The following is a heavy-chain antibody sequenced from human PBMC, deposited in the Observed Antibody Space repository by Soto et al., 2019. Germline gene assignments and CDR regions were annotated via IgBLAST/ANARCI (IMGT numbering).Heavy chain of an antibody. CDR3: ARRSIVVVVAATRYYGMDV. J-gene: IGHJ6*02. V-gene: IGHV1-69*06. CDR2: IIPIFGTA. CDR1: GGTFSSYA. Sequence: QVQLVQSGAEVKKPGSSVKVSCKASGGTFSSYAISWVRQAPGQGLEWMGGIIPIFGTANYAQKSQGRVTITADKSTSTAYMELSSLRSEDTAVYYCARRSIVVVVAATRYYGMDVWGQGTTVTVSS. D-gene: IGHD2-15*01.